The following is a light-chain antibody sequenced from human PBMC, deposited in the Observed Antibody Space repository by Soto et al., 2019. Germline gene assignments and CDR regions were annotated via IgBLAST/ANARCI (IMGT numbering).Light chain of an antibody. CDR1: QSVSSY. V-gene: IGKV3-11*01. CDR2: DAS. CDR3: QQRSNWLIT. J-gene: IGKJ5*01. Sequence: EIVLPQSPATLSLSPGERATLSCRASQSVSSYLAWYQQKPGQAPRLLIYDASNRATGIPARFSGSGSGTDFTLTISSLEPEDFAVYYCQQRSNWLITFGQGTRLENK.